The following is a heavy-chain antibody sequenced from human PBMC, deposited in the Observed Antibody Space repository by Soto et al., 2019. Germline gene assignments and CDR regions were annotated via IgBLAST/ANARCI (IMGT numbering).Heavy chain of an antibody. V-gene: IGHV3-30*18. CDR2: ISYDGSNK. D-gene: IGHD3-10*01. J-gene: IGHJ6*02. CDR1: GFTFSSYG. CDR3: AKDLNSYYGSGSYPSYYYYYGMDV. Sequence: PGGSLRLSCAASGFTFSSYGMHWVRQAPGKGLEWVAVISYDGSNKYYADSVKGRFTISRDNSKNTLYLQVNSLRAEDTAVYYCAKDLNSYYGSGSYPSYYYYYGMDVWGQGTTVTVSS.